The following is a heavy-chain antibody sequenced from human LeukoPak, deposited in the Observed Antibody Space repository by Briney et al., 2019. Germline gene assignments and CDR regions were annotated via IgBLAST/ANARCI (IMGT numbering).Heavy chain of an antibody. V-gene: IGHV3-21*01. CDR2: IDSSSSHI. Sequence: GGPLRLSCAASGFTFSSHSMSWVRQAPGKGLDWVSSIDSSSSHIYYANSMEGRFTISRDNAKNSLFLQMNSLRAEDTAVYYCARDFRTQLDGYSPPYHFDYWGQGALVTVSS. CDR3: ARDFRTQLDGYSPPYHFDY. CDR1: GFTFSSHS. J-gene: IGHJ4*02. D-gene: IGHD5-24*01.